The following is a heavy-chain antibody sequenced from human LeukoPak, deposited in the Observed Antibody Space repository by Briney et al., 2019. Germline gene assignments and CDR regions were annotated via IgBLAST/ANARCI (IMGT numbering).Heavy chain of an antibody. V-gene: IGHV3-30*02. CDR2: IRYDGSDK. D-gene: IGHD2-2*01. CDR3: AAPVVPAAIWSETKYFQH. CDR1: GFTFSSYA. J-gene: IGHJ1*01. Sequence: GGSLRLSCAASGFTFSSYAMSWVRQAPGKGLEWVAFIRYDGSDKYYADSVKGRFTISRDNSKNTLYLQMNSLRAEDTAVYYCAAPVVPAAIWSETKYFQHWGQGTLVTVSS.